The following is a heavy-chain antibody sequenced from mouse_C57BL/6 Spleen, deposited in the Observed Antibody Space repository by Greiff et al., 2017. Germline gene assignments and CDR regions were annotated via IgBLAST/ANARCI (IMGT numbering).Heavy chain of an antibody. D-gene: IGHD3-2*02. Sequence: ESGPGLVKPSQSLSLTCSVTGYSITSGYYWNWIRQFPGNKLEWMGYISYDGSNNYNPSLKNRISITRDTSKNQFFLKLNSVTTEDTATYYCARDSSGYYVFDYWGQGTTLTVSS. J-gene: IGHJ2*01. V-gene: IGHV3-6*01. CDR2: ISYDGSN. CDR1: GYSITSGYY. CDR3: ARDSSGYYVFDY.